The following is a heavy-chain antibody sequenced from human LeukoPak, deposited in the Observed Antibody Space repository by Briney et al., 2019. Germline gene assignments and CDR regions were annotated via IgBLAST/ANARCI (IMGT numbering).Heavy chain of an antibody. CDR3: ATRADWFDP. CDR1: GDSITSYY. Sequence: PSETLSLTCSVSGDSITSYYWSWIRQPPGRGLEWIGYVFHSGVTNYNPSLKSRVTLSLDTSKNQFSLKLKSVTAADTAVYFCATRADWFDPWGQGTPVTVSS. J-gene: IGHJ5*02. V-gene: IGHV4-59*12. CDR2: VFHSGVT.